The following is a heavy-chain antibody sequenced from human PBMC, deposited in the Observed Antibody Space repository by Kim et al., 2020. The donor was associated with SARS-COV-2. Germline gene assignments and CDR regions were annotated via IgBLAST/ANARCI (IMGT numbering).Heavy chain of an antibody. V-gene: IGHV4-4*02. CDR1: GGSISSSNW. D-gene: IGHD3-22*01. CDR2: IYHSGST. CDR3: ASRAYYYDSSDPLREGPCDY. J-gene: IGHJ4*02. Sequence: SETLSLTCAVSGGSISSSNWWSWVRQPPGKGLEWIGEIYHSGSTNYNPSLKSRVTISVDKSKNQFSLKLSSVTAADTAVYYCASRAYYYDSSDPLREGPCDYWGQGTLVTVSS.